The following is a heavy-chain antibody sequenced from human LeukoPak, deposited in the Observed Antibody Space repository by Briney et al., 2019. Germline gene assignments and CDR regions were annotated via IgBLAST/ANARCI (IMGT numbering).Heavy chain of an antibody. V-gene: IGHV3-53*05. CDR1: GFNITSNY. J-gene: IGHJ2*01. Sequence: GGSLRLSCAASGFNITSNYMNWVRQAPGKGLEWVAIIYSGGFTYYRDSVKGRFTIYRDNSKNTVYLQMNSLRPEDMALYYCAKDMGSSSFYWYFDLWGRGTLVTVSS. CDR2: IYSGGFT. D-gene: IGHD6-13*01. CDR3: AKDMGSSSFYWYFDL.